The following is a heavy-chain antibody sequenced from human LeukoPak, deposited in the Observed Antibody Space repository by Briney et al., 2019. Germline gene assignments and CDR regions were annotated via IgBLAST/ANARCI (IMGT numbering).Heavy chain of an antibody. V-gene: IGHV3-64D*06. D-gene: IGHD2-21*01. CDR2: INTNGGST. CDR3: VTGVIVSGSYYFDF. Sequence: GGSLRLSCSVSVFTFRSYAMHWVRQAPGEGRQFGSVINTNGGSTYYADSVKGRFTISRDNSQNTLYFQMSSLRVEDTGVYYCVTGVIVSGSYYFDFWGQGTLVTVYS. CDR1: VFTFRSYA. J-gene: IGHJ4*02.